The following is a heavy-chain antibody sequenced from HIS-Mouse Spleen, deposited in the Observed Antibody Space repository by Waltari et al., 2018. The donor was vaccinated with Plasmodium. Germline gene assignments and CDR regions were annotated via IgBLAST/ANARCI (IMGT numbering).Heavy chain of an antibody. CDR3: ARDCSSTSCLDAFDI. J-gene: IGHJ3*02. D-gene: IGHD2-2*01. Sequence: QVQLQESGPGLVKPSETLSLTCTVSGGSISSYYWSWIRQPPGKGLEWFEYNYYSGSTNYNPSLQSRVTISVDTSKNQFSLKLSAVTAADTAVYYCARDCSSTSCLDAFDIWGQGTMVTVSS. CDR1: GGSISSYY. CDR2: NYYSGST. V-gene: IGHV4-59*01.